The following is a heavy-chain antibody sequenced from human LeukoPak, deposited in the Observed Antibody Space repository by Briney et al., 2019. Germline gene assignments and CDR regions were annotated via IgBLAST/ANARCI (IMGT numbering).Heavy chain of an antibody. J-gene: IGHJ6*02. CDR3: TKDSSSGSSYYFHGMDV. D-gene: IGHD3-10*01. Sequence: GGSLRLSCAASGFTFSSYAMSWVRQAPGKGLEWVSGISGSGASTSYADSVKGRFTISRDNSKNTLYLQMNSLRAEDTALYYCTKDSSSGSSYYFHGMDVWGQGTTVTVS. CDR2: ISGSGAST. V-gene: IGHV3-23*01. CDR1: GFTFSSYA.